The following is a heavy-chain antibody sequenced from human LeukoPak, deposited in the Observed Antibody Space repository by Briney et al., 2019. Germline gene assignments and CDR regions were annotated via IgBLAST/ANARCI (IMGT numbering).Heavy chain of an antibody. CDR1: GYTFTGYY. CDR2: INPNSGGT. D-gene: IGHD6-13*01. Sequence: ASVKVSCKASGYTFTGYYMHWVRQAPGQGLEWMGWINPNSGGTNYAQKFQGWVTMTRDTSISTAYMELSRLRSDDTAMYYCAREELVRSAMIYYYYYYGMDVWGQGTTVTVSS. J-gene: IGHJ6*02. CDR3: AREELVRSAMIYYYYYYGMDV. V-gene: IGHV1-2*04.